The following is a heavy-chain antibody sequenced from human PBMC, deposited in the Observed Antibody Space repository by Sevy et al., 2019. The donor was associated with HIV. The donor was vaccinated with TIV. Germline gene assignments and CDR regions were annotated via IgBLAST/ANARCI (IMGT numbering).Heavy chain of an antibody. Sequence: ASVKVSCKVSGYTLTQLSMHWVRQAPGKGLEWMGRFDPEDGETLYAQNFQGRVTMTEDTSTDTAYMALSSLRSEDTAIYYCATTKDYYDSSGSPFDYWGQGTLVTVSS. D-gene: IGHD3-22*01. J-gene: IGHJ4*02. CDR2: FDPEDGET. V-gene: IGHV1-24*01. CDR1: GYTLTQLS. CDR3: ATTKDYYDSSGSPFDY.